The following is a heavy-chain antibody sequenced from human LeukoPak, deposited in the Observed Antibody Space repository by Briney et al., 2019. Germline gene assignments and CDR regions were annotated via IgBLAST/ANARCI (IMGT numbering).Heavy chain of an antibody. CDR3: AKDWGSSGWYNYFDP. Sequence: GGSLRLSCAVSGFTISSHGMHWVRQAPGKGLEWVAMISYDGKSKYYGDSVQGRFIISRDNPKNTLYLQMDSLRAEDTATYYCAKDWGSSGWYNYFDPWGQGTLVTVSS. CDR2: ISYDGKSK. J-gene: IGHJ5*02. V-gene: IGHV3-30*18. D-gene: IGHD6-19*01. CDR1: GFTISSHG.